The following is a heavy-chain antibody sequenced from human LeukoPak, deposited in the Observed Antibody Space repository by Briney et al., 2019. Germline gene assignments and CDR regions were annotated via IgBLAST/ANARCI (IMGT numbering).Heavy chain of an antibody. J-gene: IGHJ4*02. Sequence: SGGSLRLSCAASGFTFSDYYMSWIRQAPGKGLEWVSAILSGGDTTSYADSVRGRFTISRDNSKNTLYLEMSSLRAEDTAIYYCAKDLISPRRVGSSEKLDYWGQGTLVTVSS. D-gene: IGHD1-26*01. CDR3: AKDLISPRRVGSSEKLDY. V-gene: IGHV3-23*01. CDR2: ILSGGDTT. CDR1: GFTFSDYY.